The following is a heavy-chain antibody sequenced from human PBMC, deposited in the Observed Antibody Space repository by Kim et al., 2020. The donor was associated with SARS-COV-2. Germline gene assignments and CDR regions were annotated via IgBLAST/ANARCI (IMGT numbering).Heavy chain of an antibody. J-gene: IGHJ4*02. V-gene: IGHV3-23*01. CDR3: AKESTTVSGAVNYFDN. CDR1: GFTFDLYA. CDR2: IGGSGVTT. D-gene: IGHD4-4*01. Sequence: GGSLRLSCAASGFTFDLYAMNWVRQAPGKGLEWVSAIGGSGVTTHYAASVKGRFTISRDNSKNKLFLQMKCLRAEDTAVYFCAKESTTVSGAVNYFDNWGQGTLVTVSS.